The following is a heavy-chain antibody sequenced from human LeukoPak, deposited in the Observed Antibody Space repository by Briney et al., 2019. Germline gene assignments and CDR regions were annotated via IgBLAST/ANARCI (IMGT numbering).Heavy chain of an antibody. Sequence: SETLSLTCTVSGGSISSYYWSWIRQPAGKGLEWIGRIYTSGSTNYNPSLKSRVTMSVDTSKKQFSLKLSSVTAADTAVYYCARGGPYCSGGGCYSRTSNWFDPWGQGTLVTVSS. J-gene: IGHJ5*02. CDR1: GGSISSYY. CDR2: IYTSGST. D-gene: IGHD2-15*01. V-gene: IGHV4-4*07. CDR3: ARGGPYCSGGGCYSRTSNWFDP.